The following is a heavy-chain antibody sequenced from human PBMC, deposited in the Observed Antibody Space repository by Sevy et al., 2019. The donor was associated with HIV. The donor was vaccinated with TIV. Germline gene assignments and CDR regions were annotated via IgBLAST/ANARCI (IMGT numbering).Heavy chain of an antibody. Sequence: GGCLRLSCAISGFTVNDKYIIWVRQAPGKGLEWVSVIFSSGSTYYADSAKGRFTISRDNSKNTVDLQMNSVRAEDTAVYYCVSLFLSYRSGWSYFDYWGQGILVTVSS. J-gene: IGHJ4*02. V-gene: IGHV3-66*02. CDR3: VSLFLSYRSGWSYFDY. D-gene: IGHD6-19*01. CDR1: GFTVNDKY. CDR2: IFSSGST.